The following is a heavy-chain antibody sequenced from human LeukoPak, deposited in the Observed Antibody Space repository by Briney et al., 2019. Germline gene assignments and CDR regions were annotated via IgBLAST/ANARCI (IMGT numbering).Heavy chain of an antibody. CDR3: AKDRCSNGIGCYYYYMDV. Sequence: GGSLRLTCAAFGFIVRSNHINWVRQAPGKGLEWVSITYSGDTTYYADSVKGRFIISRDNSKNTLYLQMNSLRAEDTAVYYCAKDRCSNGIGCYYYYMDVWGKGTTVTISS. CDR2: TYSGDTT. J-gene: IGHJ6*03. V-gene: IGHV3-66*01. CDR1: GFIVRSNH. D-gene: IGHD2-8*01.